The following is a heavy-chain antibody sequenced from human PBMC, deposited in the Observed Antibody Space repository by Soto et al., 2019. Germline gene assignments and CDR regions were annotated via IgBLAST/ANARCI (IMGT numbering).Heavy chain of an antibody. CDR3: ARDRIGLTGYYTPYYFDY. V-gene: IGHV4-61*01. D-gene: IGHD3-9*01. CDR2: IYYSGST. CDR1: GGSVSSGSYY. J-gene: IGHJ4*02. Sequence: KPSETLSLTCTVSGGSVSSGSYYWSWIRQPPGKGLEWIGYIYYSGSTNYNPSLKSRVTISVDTSKNQFSLKLSSVTAADTAVYYCARDRIGLTGYYTPYYFDYWGQGTLVTVSS.